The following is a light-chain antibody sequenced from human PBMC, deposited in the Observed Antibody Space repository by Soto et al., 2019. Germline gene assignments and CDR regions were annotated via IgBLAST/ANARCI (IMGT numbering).Light chain of an antibody. Sequence: DIQMAQSPSTLSASVGDRVIITCRASESVSSWLAWYQQKPGKAPKLLIYKASTLQSGVPSRFSGSGSGTEFTLTISSLQPEDFATYYCQQYNSYPRTLGQGTKVDIK. CDR1: ESVSSW. V-gene: IGKV1-5*03. CDR3: QQYNSYPRT. CDR2: KAS. J-gene: IGKJ1*01.